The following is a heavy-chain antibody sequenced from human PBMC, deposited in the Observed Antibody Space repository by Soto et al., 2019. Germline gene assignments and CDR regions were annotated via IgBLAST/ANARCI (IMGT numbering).Heavy chain of an antibody. D-gene: IGHD3-10*01. Sequence: GASVKVSCKVSGYTLTELSMHWVRQAPGKGLEWMGGFDPEDGETIYAQKLQGRVTMTEDTSTDTAYMELSSLRTEDTAVCYCATERNRARLFDYWGQGTLVTVSS. CDR2: FDPEDGET. CDR1: GYTLTELS. V-gene: IGHV1-24*01. CDR3: ATERNRARLFDY. J-gene: IGHJ4*02.